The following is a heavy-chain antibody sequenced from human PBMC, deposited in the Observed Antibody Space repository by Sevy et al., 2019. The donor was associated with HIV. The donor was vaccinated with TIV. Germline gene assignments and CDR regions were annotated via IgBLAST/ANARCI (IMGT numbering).Heavy chain of an antibody. CDR2: IYDAGST. V-gene: IGHV3-53*01. CDR1: GFTVSSVY. CDR3: ARESGYSSSPGAFDI. J-gene: IGHJ3*02. D-gene: IGHD6-19*01. Sequence: GGSLRLSCAASGFTVSSVYMSWDRQAPGKGLEWVSLIYDAGSTYFADSVEGRFTISRDDSKNTLYLQMNSLRAEDTAVYFCARESGYSSSPGAFDIWGQGTMVTVSS.